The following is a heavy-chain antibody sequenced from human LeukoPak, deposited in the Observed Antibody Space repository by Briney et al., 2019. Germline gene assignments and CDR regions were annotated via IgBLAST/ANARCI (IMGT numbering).Heavy chain of an antibody. V-gene: IGHV3-21*01. J-gene: IGHJ5*02. CDR3: ARVLEHWFDP. Sequence: GGSLRLSCAASGFTFSSYSMNWVRQAPGKGPEWVSSISSSSSYIYYADSVKGRFTISRDNAKNSLYLQMNSLRAEDTAVYYCARVLEHWFDPWGQGTLVTISS. CDR2: ISSSSSYI. CDR1: GFTFSSYS.